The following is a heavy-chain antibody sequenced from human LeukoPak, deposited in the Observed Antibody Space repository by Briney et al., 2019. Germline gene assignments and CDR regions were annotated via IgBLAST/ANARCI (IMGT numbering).Heavy chain of an antibody. Sequence: PGGSLRLSCAASGFTFSSYAMSWVRQAPGKGLGWVSAISGSGGSTYYADSVRGRFTISRDNSKDTVYLQMNSLRDEDTALYYCGRGVTTYDFWGQGTLVTVSS. J-gene: IGHJ4*02. CDR2: ISGSGGST. D-gene: IGHD1-1*01. V-gene: IGHV3-23*01. CDR1: GFTFSSYA. CDR3: GRGVTTYDF.